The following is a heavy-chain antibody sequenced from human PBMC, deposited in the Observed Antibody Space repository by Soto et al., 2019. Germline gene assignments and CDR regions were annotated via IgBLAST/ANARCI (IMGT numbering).Heavy chain of an antibody. Sequence: ASVKVSCKASGYTFTGYYMHWVRQAPGQGLEWMGWINPNSGGTNYAQKFQGWVTMTRDTSISTAYMELSRLRSDDTAVYYCARGRGVYSSSPDYYYGMDVWGQGTTVTVSS. CDR1: GYTFTGYY. CDR2: INPNSGGT. CDR3: ARGRGVYSSSPDYYYGMDV. J-gene: IGHJ6*02. D-gene: IGHD6-6*01. V-gene: IGHV1-2*04.